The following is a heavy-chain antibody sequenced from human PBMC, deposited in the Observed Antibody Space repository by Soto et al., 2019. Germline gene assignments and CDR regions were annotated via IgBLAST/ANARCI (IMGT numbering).Heavy chain of an antibody. CDR3: AGLDRGPLSPYYYGMDV. D-gene: IGHD3-16*01. CDR1: GFTFSSYE. V-gene: IGHV3-48*03. J-gene: IGHJ6*02. CDR2: ISSSGSTI. Sequence: GGSLRLSCAASGFTFSSYEMNWVRQAPGKGLEWVSYISSSGSTIYYADSVKGRFTISRDNAKNSLYLQMNSLRAEDTAVYYCAGLDRGPLSPYYYGMDVWSQGTTVTVSS.